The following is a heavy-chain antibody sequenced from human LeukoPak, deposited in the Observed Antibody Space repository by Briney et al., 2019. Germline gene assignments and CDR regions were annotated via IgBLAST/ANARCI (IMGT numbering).Heavy chain of an antibody. J-gene: IGHJ6*04. CDR3: AREPGPNYDILTGYYSDYYYYGMDV. Sequence: GGSLRLSCAASGFTFSSYEMNWVRQAPGKGLEWVSYISSSGSTICYADSVKGRFTISRDNAKNSLYLQMNSLRAEDTAVYYCAREPGPNYDILTGYYSDYYYYGMDVWGKGTTVTVSS. D-gene: IGHD3-9*01. V-gene: IGHV3-48*03. CDR1: GFTFSSYE. CDR2: ISSSGSTI.